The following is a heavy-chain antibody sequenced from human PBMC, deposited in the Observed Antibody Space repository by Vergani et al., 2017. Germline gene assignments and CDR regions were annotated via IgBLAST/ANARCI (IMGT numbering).Heavy chain of an antibody. Sequence: QVQLVQSGAEVKKPGSSVKVSCKASGGTFSSYAISWVRQAPVQGLEWMGGIIPIFGTANYAQKFQGRVTITADESTSTAYMELSSLRSEDTAVYYCARAGVNYYDSSGYFHFDYWGQGTLVTVSS. CDR3: ARAGVNYYDSSGYFHFDY. D-gene: IGHD3-22*01. CDR1: GGTFSSYA. V-gene: IGHV1-69*01. J-gene: IGHJ4*02. CDR2: IIPIFGTA.